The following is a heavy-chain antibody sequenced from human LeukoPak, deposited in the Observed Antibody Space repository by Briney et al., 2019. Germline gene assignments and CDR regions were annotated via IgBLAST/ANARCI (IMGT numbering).Heavy chain of an antibody. D-gene: IGHD1-26*01. CDR3: VKWELRGWFDP. CDR1: GFTFSSYS. CDR2: ISSSSSYI. Sequence: GGSLRLSCAASGFTFSSYSMNWVRQAPGKGMEWVSSISSSSSYIYYADSVKGRFTISRDNAKNSLYLQMNSLRAEDTAVYYCVKWELRGWFDPWGQGTLVTVSS. J-gene: IGHJ5*02. V-gene: IGHV3-21*01.